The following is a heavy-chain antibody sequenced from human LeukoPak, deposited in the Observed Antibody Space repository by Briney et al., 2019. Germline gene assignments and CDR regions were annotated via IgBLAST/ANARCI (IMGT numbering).Heavy chain of an antibody. CDR2: VSSSSSYI. Sequence: GGSLRLSCAASGFTFSSYSMNWVRQAPGKGLEWVSSVSSSSSYIYYADSVKGRFTISRDNAKNSLYLPMNSLRAEDTAVYYCAREGGYSYGIDAFDIWGPGTMVTVSS. V-gene: IGHV3-21*01. J-gene: IGHJ3*02. D-gene: IGHD5-18*01. CDR3: AREGGYSYGIDAFDI. CDR1: GFTFSSYS.